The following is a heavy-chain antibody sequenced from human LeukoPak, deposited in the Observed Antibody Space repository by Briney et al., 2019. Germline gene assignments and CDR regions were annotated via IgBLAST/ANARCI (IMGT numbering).Heavy chain of an antibody. D-gene: IGHD1-1*01. V-gene: IGHV4-39*01. J-gene: IGHJ4*02. Sequence: PSETLSLTCTVSGGSINSHSYYWGWIRQPPGKGLEWIGSVYYDGTSYSNPSLKSRVAVFVDTSRDQFSLDLSFVTAADTALYYCVGQKFTNTGYFYFFGQGNLVSVS. CDR1: GGSINSHSYY. CDR3: VGQKFTNTGYFYF. CDR2: VYYDGTS.